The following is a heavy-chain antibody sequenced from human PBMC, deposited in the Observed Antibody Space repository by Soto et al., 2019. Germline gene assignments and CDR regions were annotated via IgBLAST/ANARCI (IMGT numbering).Heavy chain of an antibody. V-gene: IGHV4-30-4*01. D-gene: IGHD3-16*02. CDR1: GGSISSGDYY. Sequence: SETLSLTCTVSGGSISSGDYYWSWIRQPPGKGLEWIGYIYYSGSTYYNPSLKSRVTISVDTSKNQFSLKLSSVTAADTAVYYCARDERLSLGHHPIKYGMDVWGQGTTVTVSS. J-gene: IGHJ6*02. CDR3: ARDERLSLGHHPIKYGMDV. CDR2: IYYSGST.